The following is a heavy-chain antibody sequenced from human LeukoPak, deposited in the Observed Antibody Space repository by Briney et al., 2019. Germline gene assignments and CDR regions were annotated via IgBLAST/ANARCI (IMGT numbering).Heavy chain of an antibody. Sequence: QSGGSLRLSCAPSGFTFSSYGMHWVRQAPGKGLEWVAVISYDGSNKYYADSVKGRFTISRDNSKNTLYLQMNSLRAEDTAVYYCARDGGGSSGYYWGLGYWGQGTLVTVSS. V-gene: IGHV3-30*03. CDR1: GFTFSSYG. D-gene: IGHD3-22*01. J-gene: IGHJ4*02. CDR3: ARDGGGSSGYYWGLGY. CDR2: ISYDGSNK.